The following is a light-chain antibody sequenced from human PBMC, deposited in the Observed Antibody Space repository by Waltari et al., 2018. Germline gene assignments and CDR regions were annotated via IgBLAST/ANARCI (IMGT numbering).Light chain of an antibody. CDR3: ATWDDSLNGYL. V-gene: IGLV1-44*01. J-gene: IGLJ1*01. CDR2: NNY. Sequence: QSVLTQTSSASGTPGQRVTISCSGSTSNIGSNTVNWYQHLPGTAPKLLIYNNYQRPSGVPDRFSGSKSGTSASLAISGLQSEDESDYYCATWDDSLNGYLFGTGTKVNVL. CDR1: TSNIGSNT.